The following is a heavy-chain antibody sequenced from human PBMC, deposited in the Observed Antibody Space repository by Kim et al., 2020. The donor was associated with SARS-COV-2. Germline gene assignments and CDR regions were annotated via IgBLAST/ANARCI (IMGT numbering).Heavy chain of an antibody. V-gene: IGHV4-34*01. J-gene: IGHJ4*02. D-gene: IGHD2-8*01. CDR3: ARGGYCTNGVCYKHPAGQRPPAY. CDR1: GGSFSGYY. Sequence: SETLSLTCAVYGGSFSGYYWSWIRQPPGKGLEWIGEINHSGSTNYNPSLKSRVTISVDTSKNQFSLKLSSVTAADTAVYYCARGGYCTNGVCYKHPAGQRPPAYWGQGTLVTVSS. CDR2: INHSGST.